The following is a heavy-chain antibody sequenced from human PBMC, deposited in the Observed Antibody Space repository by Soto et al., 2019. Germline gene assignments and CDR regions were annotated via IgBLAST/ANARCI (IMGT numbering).Heavy chain of an antibody. V-gene: IGHV1-2*04. CDR2: INPNSGGT. D-gene: IGHD2-15*01. J-gene: IGHJ4*02. Sequence: QVQLVQSGAEVKKPGASVKVSCKASGYTFTGYYMHWVRQAPGQGLEWMGWINPNSGGTNYTQKFQGWVTMTRDTSISTAYMELSRLRSDDRAVYYCPIFDCCGGSCSSGGWGQEPMVTVSS. CDR3: PIFDCCGGSCSSGG. CDR1: GYTFTGYY.